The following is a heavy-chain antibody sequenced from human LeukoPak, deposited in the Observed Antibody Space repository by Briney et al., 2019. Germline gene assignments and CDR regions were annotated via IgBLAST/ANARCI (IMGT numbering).Heavy chain of an antibody. J-gene: IGHJ4*02. CDR3: ARDKYYDSYTYYPRFDY. V-gene: IGHV3-7*04. D-gene: IGHD3-22*01. Sequence: GGSLTLSCAATGFTFSNYWMSWVRQAPGKGLKWVANIKQDGSEKYYVDSVKGRFTISRDNAKNSLYLQMNSLRAEDTAVYYCARDKYYDSYTYYPRFDYWGQGTLVTVSS. CDR1: GFTFSNYW. CDR2: IKQDGSEK.